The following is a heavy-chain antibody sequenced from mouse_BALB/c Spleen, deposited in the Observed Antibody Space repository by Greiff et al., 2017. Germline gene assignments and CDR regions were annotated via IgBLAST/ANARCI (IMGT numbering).Heavy chain of an antibody. J-gene: IGHJ1*01. CDR2: IYYSGTI. CDR1: GISITTGNYR. CDR3: ARGGYYGSYWYFDV. D-gene: IGHD1-1*01. Sequence: VQLKESGPGLVKPSQTVSLTCTVTGISITTGNYRWSWIRQFPGNKLEWIGYIYYSGTITYNPSLTSRTTITRDTSKNQFFLEMNSLTAEDTATYYCARGGYYGSYWYFDVWGAGTTVTVSS. V-gene: IGHV3-5*02.